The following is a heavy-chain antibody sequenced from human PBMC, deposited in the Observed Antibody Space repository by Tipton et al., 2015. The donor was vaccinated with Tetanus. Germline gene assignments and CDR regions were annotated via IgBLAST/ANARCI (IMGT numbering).Heavy chain of an antibody. D-gene: IGHD2-15*01. CDR3: ARDWGSIICSGGSCYPVYDYYYGMDV. CDR2: IYYSGST. V-gene: IGHV4-61*01. J-gene: IGHJ6*02. Sequence: TLSLTCTVSGGSVSSGSYYWSWIRQPPGKGLEWIGYIYYSGSTNYNPSLKSRVTMSVDTSKNQFSLKLSSVTAADTAVYYCARDWGSIICSGGSCYPVYDYYYGMDVWGQGTTVTVSS. CDR1: GGSVSSGSYY.